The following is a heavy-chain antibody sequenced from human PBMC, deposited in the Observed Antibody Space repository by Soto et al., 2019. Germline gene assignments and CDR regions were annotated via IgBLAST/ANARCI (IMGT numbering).Heavy chain of an antibody. CDR1: GYTFTSYY. CDR3: ARDQVIAVAGTALGY. D-gene: IGHD6-19*01. V-gene: IGHV1-46*01. Sequence: ASVKVSCKASGYTFTSYYMHWVRQALGQGLEWMGIINPSGGSTSYAQKFQGRVTTTRDTSTSTVYMELSSLRSEDTAVYYCARDQVIAVAGTALGYWGQGTLVTVSS. CDR2: INPSGGST. J-gene: IGHJ4*02.